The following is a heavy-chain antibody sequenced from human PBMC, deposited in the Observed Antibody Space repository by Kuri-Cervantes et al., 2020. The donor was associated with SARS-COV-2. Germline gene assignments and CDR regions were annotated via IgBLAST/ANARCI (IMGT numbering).Heavy chain of an antibody. CDR2: ISWDGGST. J-gene: IGHJ4*02. D-gene: IGHD3-22*01. CDR1: GFTFDDYA. CDR3: ALDYYDSSGRGDY. Sequence: GESLKISCAASGFTFDDYAMHWVRQAPGKGLEWVSLISWDGGSTYYADSVKGRFTISRDNSKNSLYLQMNSLRAEDTAVYYCALDYYDSSGRGDYWGQGTLVTVSS. V-gene: IGHV3-43D*03.